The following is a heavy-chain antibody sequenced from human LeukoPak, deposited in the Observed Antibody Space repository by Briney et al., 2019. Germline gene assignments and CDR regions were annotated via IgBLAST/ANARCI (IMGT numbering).Heavy chain of an antibody. CDR1: GYTFTSYY. Sequence: ASVKVSCKASGYTFTSYYMHWVRQAPGQGLEWMGIINPSGGRTTYAQKSQGRVTMTSDTSTSTVYLELSSLISEDTAVYYCARGDSSGPQVYWGQGTLVIVSS. CDR2: INPSGGRT. D-gene: IGHD3-22*01. J-gene: IGHJ4*02. CDR3: ARGDSSGPQVY. V-gene: IGHV1-46*01.